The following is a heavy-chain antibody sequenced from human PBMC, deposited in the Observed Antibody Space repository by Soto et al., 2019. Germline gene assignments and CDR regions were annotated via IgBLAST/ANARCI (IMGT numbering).Heavy chain of an antibody. J-gene: IGHJ6*04. D-gene: IGHD6-6*01. CDR1: GDSVSSNSAA. CDR2: TYYRSKWYN. V-gene: IGHV6-1*01. CDR3: ARDIVARPSQICMDV. Sequence: SQTLSLTCAISGDSVSSNSAAWNWIRQSPSRGLEWLGRTYYRSKWYNDYALSVKSRITINPDTSKNQFSLHLNSVTPEDTAVYYCARDIVARPSQICMDVWGKGPTVTVS.